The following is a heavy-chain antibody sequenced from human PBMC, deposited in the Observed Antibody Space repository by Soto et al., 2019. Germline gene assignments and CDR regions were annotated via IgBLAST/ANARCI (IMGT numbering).Heavy chain of an antibody. D-gene: IGHD1-1*01. CDR1: GFTFSSYA. CDR2: ISGSGGGT. Sequence: VGSLRLSCAASGFTFSSYAMSWVRQAPGKGLEWVSSISGSGGGTYYADSVKGRFTFSRDNSKNTLYLQMNSLRAEDTAVYYCAKFGMATTKRSPPYYIDYWGQGALVTVSS. V-gene: IGHV3-23*01. CDR3: AKFGMATTKRSPPYYIDY. J-gene: IGHJ4*02.